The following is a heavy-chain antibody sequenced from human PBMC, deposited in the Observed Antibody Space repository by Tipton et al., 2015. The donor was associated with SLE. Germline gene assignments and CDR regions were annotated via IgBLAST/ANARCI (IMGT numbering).Heavy chain of an antibody. Sequence: TLSLTCAVYGGSFSGYYWSWIRQPPGKGLEWIGEINHSGSTNYNPSLKSRVTISVDTSKNQFSLKLSSVTAADTAVYYCARRMTTVTKYYFDYWGQGTLVTVSS. CDR3: ARRMTTVTKYYFDY. CDR2: INHSGST. J-gene: IGHJ4*02. D-gene: IGHD4-17*01. V-gene: IGHV4-34*01. CDR1: GGSFSGYY.